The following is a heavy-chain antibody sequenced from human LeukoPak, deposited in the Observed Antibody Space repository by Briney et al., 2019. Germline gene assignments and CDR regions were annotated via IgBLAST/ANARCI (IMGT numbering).Heavy chain of an antibody. Sequence: SETLSLTCAVYGGSFSDYYWAWIRQSPGKGLEWIGQINHSGSTNYNPSLKSRVTISVDTSKNQFSLKLSSVTAADTAVYYCARAPRGYSYGFRNWFDPWGQGTLVTVSS. CDR2: INHSGST. J-gene: IGHJ5*02. CDR3: ARAPRGYSYGFRNWFDP. D-gene: IGHD5-18*01. CDR1: GGSFSDYY. V-gene: IGHV4-34*01.